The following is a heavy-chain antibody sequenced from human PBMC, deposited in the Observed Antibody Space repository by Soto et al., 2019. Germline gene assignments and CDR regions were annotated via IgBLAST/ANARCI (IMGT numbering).Heavy chain of an antibody. CDR3: ARALSGSYFVLEL. J-gene: IGHJ4*02. D-gene: IGHD3-10*01. V-gene: IGHV4-31*03. CDR1: GGAITSGHYY. Sequence: QMQDSGPGLRKPSQTLALTCTVSGGAITSGHYYWTRIRQHPGKGLEWIGYIYSRGNTYYSPSLKRRLDLAFDTSNIRFSLRVSSVTAADTAVYYCARALSGSYFVLELWGQGAQVTVSP. CDR2: IYSRGNT.